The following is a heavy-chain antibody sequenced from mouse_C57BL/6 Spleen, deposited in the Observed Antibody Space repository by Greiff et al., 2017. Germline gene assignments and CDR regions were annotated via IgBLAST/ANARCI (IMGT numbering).Heavy chain of an antibody. Sequence: EVMLVESGGGLVQSGRSLRLSCATSGFTFSDFYMEWVRQAPGKGLEWIAASRNKANDYTTEYSASVKGRFIVSRDTSQSILYLQMNALRAEDTAIYYCARDASDYEGFFAYWGQGTLVTVSA. J-gene: IGHJ3*01. V-gene: IGHV7-1*01. D-gene: IGHD2-4*01. CDR3: ARDASDYEGFFAY. CDR1: GFTFSDFY. CDR2: SRNKANDYTT.